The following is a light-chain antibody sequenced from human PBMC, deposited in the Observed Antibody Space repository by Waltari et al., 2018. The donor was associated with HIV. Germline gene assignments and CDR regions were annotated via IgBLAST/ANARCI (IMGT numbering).Light chain of an antibody. Sequence: EILLTQSPGTLSLSPGERAILSCSASESVSRTYLAWYQQKPGQAPRLLISGGSNRATGIPDRFRGSGSGTDFTLTISRLEPEDFAVYYCQQYGGSPIFTFGPGTKVEIK. J-gene: IGKJ3*01. V-gene: IGKV3-20*01. CDR1: ESVSRTY. CDR3: QQYGGSPIFT. CDR2: GGS.